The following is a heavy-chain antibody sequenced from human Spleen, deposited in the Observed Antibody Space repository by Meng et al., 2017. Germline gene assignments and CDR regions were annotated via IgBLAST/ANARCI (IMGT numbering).Heavy chain of an antibody. CDR2: INSDGSST. V-gene: IGHV3-74*01. CDR1: GFTFSRYW. J-gene: IGHJ4*02. D-gene: IGHD3-22*01. Sequence: GESLKISCAASGFTFSRYWMHWVRQAPGKGLVWVSRINSDGSSTSYADSVKGRFTIYRDNAKNTLYLQMNSLRAEDTAVYYCARVGDYYDSSSYYLGYYFDYWGQGTLVTVSS. CDR3: ARVGDYYDSSSYYLGYYFDY.